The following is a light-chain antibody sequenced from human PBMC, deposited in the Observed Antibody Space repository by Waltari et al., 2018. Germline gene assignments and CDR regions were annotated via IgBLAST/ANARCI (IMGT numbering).Light chain of an antibody. Sequence: QSALTQPASVSGSPGQSITISCTGTTSDIGNHDYVSWYQQHPGKAPKLLIYEGTNRPSGVSHRLSGLKSGTTASLTSSGLQADDEAHYYCSSYTGGSTLLLFGGGTDLTVL. V-gene: IGLV2-14*01. CDR2: EGT. CDR3: SSYTGGSTLLL. CDR1: TSDIGNHDY. J-gene: IGLJ2*01.